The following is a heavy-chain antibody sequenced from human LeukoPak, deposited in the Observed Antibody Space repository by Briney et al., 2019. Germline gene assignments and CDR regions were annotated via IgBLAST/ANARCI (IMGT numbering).Heavy chain of an antibody. V-gene: IGHV4-34*01. Sequence: SETLSLTCAVYGGSFSGYYWSWIRQPPGKGLEWIGEINHSGTTNYNPSLKSRVTISVDTSKNQFSLKLSSVTAADTAVYYYARCMGELSVVIDYWGQGTLVTVSS. CDR3: ARCMGELSVVIDY. CDR1: GGSFSGYY. D-gene: IGHD3-16*02. J-gene: IGHJ4*02. CDR2: INHSGTT.